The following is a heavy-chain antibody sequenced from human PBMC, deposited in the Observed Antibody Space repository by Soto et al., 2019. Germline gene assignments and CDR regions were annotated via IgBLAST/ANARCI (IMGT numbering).Heavy chain of an antibody. CDR3: ARGGIAEAGTPAGEYYYYMDV. D-gene: IGHD6-13*01. V-gene: IGHV1-69*02. CDR1: GGTFSSYT. Sequence: QVQLVQSGAEVKKPGSSVKVSCKASGGTFSSYTISWVRQAPGQGLEWMGRIIPILGIANYAQKFQGRVTITADNSTSTAYMELSSLRSENKAVYYCARGGIAEAGTPAGEYYYYMDVWGKGTTVTVSS. CDR2: IIPILGIA. J-gene: IGHJ6*03.